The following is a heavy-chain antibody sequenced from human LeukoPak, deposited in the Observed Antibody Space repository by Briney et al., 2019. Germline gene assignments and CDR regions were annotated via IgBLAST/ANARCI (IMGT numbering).Heavy chain of an antibody. Sequence: SETLSLTCTVSGGSISSSSYYWGWIRQPPGKGLEWIGSIYYSGSTYYNPSLKSRVTISVDRSKNQFSLKLSSVTAADTAVYYCARAEPYSGSYSNFDYWGQGTLVTVSS. CDR2: IYYSGST. D-gene: IGHD1-26*01. J-gene: IGHJ4*02. V-gene: IGHV4-39*07. CDR1: GGSISSSSYY. CDR3: ARAEPYSGSYSNFDY.